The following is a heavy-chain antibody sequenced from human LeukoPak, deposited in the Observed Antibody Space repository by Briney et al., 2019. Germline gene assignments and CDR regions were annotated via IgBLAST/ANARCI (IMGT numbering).Heavy chain of an antibody. D-gene: IGHD1-14*01. Sequence: SETLSLTCTVSGGSFSNYYWSWIRQPAGKGLEWIGRIYTSGSTNYNPSVKSRVTTSVDTSNNQFSLKLTSVTAADTAVYYCARQPPQYYGMDVWGQGTTVTVSS. CDR3: ARQPPQYYGMDV. CDR2: IYTSGST. V-gene: IGHV4-4*07. J-gene: IGHJ6*02. CDR1: GGSFSNYY.